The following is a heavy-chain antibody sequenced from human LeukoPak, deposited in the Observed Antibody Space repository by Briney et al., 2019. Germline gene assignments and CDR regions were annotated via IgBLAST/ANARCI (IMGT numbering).Heavy chain of an antibody. CDR1: GGSFSGYY. V-gene: IGHV4-34*01. CDR3: ARSPSPYYDFWSGYSSYWYFDL. Sequence: KPSETLSLTCAVYGGSFSGYYWSWIRQPPGKGLEWMGEINHSGSTNYNPSLKSRVTISVDTSKNQFSLKLSSVTAADTAVYYCARSPSPYYDFWSGYSSYWYFDLWGRGTLVTVSS. D-gene: IGHD3-3*01. J-gene: IGHJ2*01. CDR2: INHSGST.